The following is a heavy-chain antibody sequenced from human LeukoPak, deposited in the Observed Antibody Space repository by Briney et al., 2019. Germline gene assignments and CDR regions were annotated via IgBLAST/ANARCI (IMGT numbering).Heavy chain of an antibody. J-gene: IGHJ4*02. CDR1: GFTFSSYA. D-gene: IGHD3-3*01. CDR3: AKVRHDFWSGYYRY. Sequence: GGSLRLSCAASGFTFSSYAMSWVRQAPGKGLEWVSAISGSGGSTYYADSVKGRFTISRDNSKSTLYLQMNSLRAEDTAVYYCAKVRHDFWSGYYRYWGQGTLVTVSS. CDR2: ISGSGGST. V-gene: IGHV3-23*01.